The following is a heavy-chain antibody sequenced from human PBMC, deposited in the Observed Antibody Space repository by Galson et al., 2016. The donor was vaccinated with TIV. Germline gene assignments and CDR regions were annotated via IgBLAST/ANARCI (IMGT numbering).Heavy chain of an antibody. CDR3: ARGMSSGSARLDP. V-gene: IGHV5-10-1*01. D-gene: IGHD3-10*01. CDR1: GYRFTSYW. Sequence: QSGAEVKKPGESLRISCKGSGYRFTSYWINWVRQMPGKGLEWMGRIDPTDSYTHYSPSFQGHVTISADKSSTTAYLQWSSLKASDTAIYYCARGMSSGSARLDPWGPGTPVTVSS. J-gene: IGHJ5*02. CDR2: IDPTDSYT.